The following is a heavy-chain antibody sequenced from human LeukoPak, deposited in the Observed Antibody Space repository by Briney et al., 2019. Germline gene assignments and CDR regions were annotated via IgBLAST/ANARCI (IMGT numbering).Heavy chain of an antibody. J-gene: IGHJ5*02. D-gene: IGHD3-22*01. Sequence: GGPLRLSCAASGFTFSSYWMHWVRQAPGKGLVWVSRINSDGRTTSYADSVKGRFTISRDNAKNTLYLQMNSLRAEDTAVYYCATNYDSSAYGVFDPWGQGTLVTVSS. CDR2: INSDGRTT. CDR3: ATNYDSSAYGVFDP. V-gene: IGHV3-74*01. CDR1: GFTFSSYW.